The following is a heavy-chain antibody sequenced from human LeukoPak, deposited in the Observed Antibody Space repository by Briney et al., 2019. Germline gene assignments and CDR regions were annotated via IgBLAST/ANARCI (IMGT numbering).Heavy chain of an antibody. D-gene: IGHD3-3*01. V-gene: IGHV3-23*01. J-gene: IGHJ4*02. CDR3: AKMDYDFWSGSFDK. Sequence: GGSLRLSCAASGFTFSSYAMTWVRQAPGEGLEWVSGISGSGGSTYYSDSVKGRFTISRDNSQNTLYLEMNSLRAEDTAVYYCAKMDYDFWSGSFDKWGQGTLVTVSS. CDR2: ISGSGGST. CDR1: GFTFSSYA.